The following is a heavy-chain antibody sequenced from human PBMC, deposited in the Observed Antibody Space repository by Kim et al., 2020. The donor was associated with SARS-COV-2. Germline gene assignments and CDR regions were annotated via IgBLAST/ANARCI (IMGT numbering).Heavy chain of an antibody. D-gene: IGHD5-18*01. Sequence: SVKVSCKASGGTFSSYAISWVRQAPGQGLEWMGGIIPIFGTANYAQKFQGRVTITADESTSTAYMELSSLRSEDTAVYYCARDNHPPSRGYSYGPLAWGQGTLVTVSS. V-gene: IGHV1-69*13. J-gene: IGHJ5*02. CDR2: IIPIFGTA. CDR1: GGTFSSYA. CDR3: ARDNHPPSRGYSYGPLA.